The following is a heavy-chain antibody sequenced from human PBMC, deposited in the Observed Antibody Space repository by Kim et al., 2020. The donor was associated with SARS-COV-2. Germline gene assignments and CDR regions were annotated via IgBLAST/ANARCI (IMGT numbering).Heavy chain of an antibody. D-gene: IGHD3-10*01. CDR3: ARGLGYGSGSYYKFHYYYYGMDV. CDR1: GFTFSSYS. CDR2: ISSSSSTI. Sequence: GGSLRLSCAASGFTFSSYSMNWVRQAPGKGLEWVSYISSSSSTIYYADSVKGRFTISRDNAKNSLYLQMNSLRDEDTAVYYCARGLGYGSGSYYKFHYYYYGMDVWGQGTTVTVSS. J-gene: IGHJ6*02. V-gene: IGHV3-48*02.